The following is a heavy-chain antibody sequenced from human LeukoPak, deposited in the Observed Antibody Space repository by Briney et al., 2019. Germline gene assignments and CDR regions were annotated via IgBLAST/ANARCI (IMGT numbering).Heavy chain of an antibody. J-gene: IGHJ4*02. CDR3: ERGPYDRYTAMPYYFDY. D-gene: IGHD2-2*01. V-gene: IGHV1-2*02. CDR2: INPNTGGT. CDR1: GYTFTADY. Sequence: ASVKVSCKASGYTFTADYMHWVRQAPGQGLEWMGWINPNTGGTNYAQKFQGRVTMTRDTSITTAYMELSRLRSDDTAVYYCERGPYDRYTAMPYYFDYWGQGTLVTVSS.